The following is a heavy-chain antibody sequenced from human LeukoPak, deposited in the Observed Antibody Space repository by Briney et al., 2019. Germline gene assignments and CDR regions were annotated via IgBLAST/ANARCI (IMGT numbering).Heavy chain of an antibody. CDR3: AVVAAPLDAFDI. CDR1: GFTFSSYG. V-gene: IGHV3-30*03. Sequence: GRSLRLSCAASGFTFSSYGMHWVRQAPGKGLEWVAVISYDGSNKYYADSVKGRFTISRDNPKNTLYLQMNSLRAEDTAVYYCAVVAAPLDAFDIWGQGTMVTVSS. D-gene: IGHD2-15*01. CDR2: ISYDGSNK. J-gene: IGHJ3*02.